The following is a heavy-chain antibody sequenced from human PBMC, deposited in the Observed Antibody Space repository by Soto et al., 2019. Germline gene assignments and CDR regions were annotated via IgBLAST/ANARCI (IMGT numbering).Heavy chain of an antibody. D-gene: IGHD2-21*02. CDR1: GYTFTDYD. V-gene: IGHV1-8*01. CDR2: MSPDSGNT. J-gene: IGHJ4*01. CDR3: EVTTGY. Sequence: QVQVVQSRAEVKRPGASVRVSCKASGYTFTDYDINWVRQATGQGLEWMGWMSPDSGNTGYAQQFQGRVTMTRNTSISTAYMELSSLRSEETAVYYCEVTTGYWGHGTMVTVSS.